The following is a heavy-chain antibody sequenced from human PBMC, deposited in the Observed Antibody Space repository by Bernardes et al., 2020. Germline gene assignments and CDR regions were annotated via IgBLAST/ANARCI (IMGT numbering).Heavy chain of an antibody. CDR1: GYTFTMYA. Sequence: ASVKVSCKASGYTFTMYAINWVRQAPGQGLEWMGWINTKAGDPTYAQGFTGRFVFSLDTSVSTAYLQISSLKAEETAVYYCARRSGYRGGYYYYDMDVWGQGTTVTVSS. CDR3: ARRSGYRGGYYYYDMDV. J-gene: IGHJ6*02. V-gene: IGHV7-4-1*02. CDR2: INTKAGDP. D-gene: IGHD3-22*01.